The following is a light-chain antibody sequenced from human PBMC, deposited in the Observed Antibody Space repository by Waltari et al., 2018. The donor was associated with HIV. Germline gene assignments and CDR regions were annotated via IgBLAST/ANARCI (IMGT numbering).Light chain of an antibody. CDR1: SSDIGYFAE. Sequence: QSALTQPRSVSGSPGQSVTRYCTGTSSDIGYFAEGSWYQQFPGKAPKVIFYEVNQRPAGVPDRFTGSKSGITASLTISGLQGEDEADYYCCSYAGAYTYVFGTGTKVTVL. CDR2: EVN. V-gene: IGLV2-11*01. CDR3: CSYAGAYTYV. J-gene: IGLJ1*01.